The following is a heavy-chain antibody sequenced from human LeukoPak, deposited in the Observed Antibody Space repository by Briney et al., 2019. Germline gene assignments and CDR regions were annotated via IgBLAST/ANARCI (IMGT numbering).Heavy chain of an antibody. CDR2: IYTSGST. CDR3: ARDGRVGIVATAGFDY. Sequence: PSETLSLTCTVSGGSISSYYWSWIRQPAGKGLEWIGRIYTSGSTNYNPSLKSRVTMSVDTSKNQFSLQLSSVTAADTAVYYCARDGRVGIVATAGFDYWGQGTLVTVSS. D-gene: IGHD5-12*01. V-gene: IGHV4-4*07. CDR1: GGSISSYY. J-gene: IGHJ4*02.